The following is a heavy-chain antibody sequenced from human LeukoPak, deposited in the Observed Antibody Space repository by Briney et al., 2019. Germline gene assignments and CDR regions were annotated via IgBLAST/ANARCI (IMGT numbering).Heavy chain of an antibody. V-gene: IGHV3-21*01. D-gene: IGHD1-1*01. CDR1: GFTFTRHN. CDR2: ISGDSTYI. Sequence: GGSLRLSCAGSGFTFTRHNINWVRQAPGKGLEWISSISGDSTYIHYTDSVKGRFTTSRDDAKNSLYLHMNSLRAEDTAVYYCARRTTSAFDIWGQGTMVTLSS. J-gene: IGHJ3*02. CDR3: ARRTTSAFDI.